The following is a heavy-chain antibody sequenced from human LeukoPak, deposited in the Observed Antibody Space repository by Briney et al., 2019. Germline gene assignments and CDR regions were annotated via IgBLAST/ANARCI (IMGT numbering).Heavy chain of an antibody. Sequence: SETLSLTCTVSGGSISSSSYYWGWIRQPPGKGLEWIGSIYYSGITNYNPSLKSRVTISVDTSKNQFSLKLSSVTAADTAVYYCARTVSRTNWFDPWGQGTLVTVSS. CDR3: ARTVSRTNWFDP. CDR2: IYYSGIT. CDR1: GGSISSSSYY. V-gene: IGHV4-39*01. D-gene: IGHD4-17*01. J-gene: IGHJ5*02.